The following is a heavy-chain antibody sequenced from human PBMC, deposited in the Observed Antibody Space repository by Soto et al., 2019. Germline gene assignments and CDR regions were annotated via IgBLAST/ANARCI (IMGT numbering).Heavy chain of an antibody. J-gene: IGHJ4*02. CDR3: AKDRLAGGFDY. V-gene: IGHV3-23*01. D-gene: IGHD3-16*01. CDR1: EFTFSNYA. Sequence: GGSLRLPCAASEFTFSNYAIRWVLQAPGKGLEWVSLVSATAGTTYYTDSVKGRFTISRDNSRNTVYLQMNSLRADDTAVYYCAKDRLAGGFDYWGQGTLVTVSS. CDR2: VSATAGTT.